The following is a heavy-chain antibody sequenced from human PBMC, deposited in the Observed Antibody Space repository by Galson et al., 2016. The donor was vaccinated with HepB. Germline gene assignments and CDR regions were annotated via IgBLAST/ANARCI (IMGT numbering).Heavy chain of an antibody. CDR3: AHSLSTVGGFDP. Sequence: PALVKPTQTLTLTCTFSGFSLSPSEVAVGWIRQPPGKALEWLALIYWDDDKRYNASLKSRTTVNKDTSKNQVVLKMTNMDPVDTGTYYCAHSLSTVGGFDPWGQGTLVTVSS. CDR1: GFSLSPSEVA. V-gene: IGHV2-5*02. D-gene: IGHD1-26*01. J-gene: IGHJ5*02. CDR2: IYWDDDK.